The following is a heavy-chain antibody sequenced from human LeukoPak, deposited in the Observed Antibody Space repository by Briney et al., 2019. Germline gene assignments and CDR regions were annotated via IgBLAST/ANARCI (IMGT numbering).Heavy chain of an antibody. CDR2: IYTSGST. V-gene: IGHV4-61*02. J-gene: IGHJ6*03. CDR1: GGSISSASYY. CDR3: ARGGRWFGELPRYYYHYMDV. Sequence: SQPLSLTCTVSGGSISSASYYWSWIRPPAGKGLEWIGRIYTSGSTNYSPSLRGRVTISVDTSKNEFSLKLSSVTAADTAVYYCARGGRWFGELPRYYYHYMDVWGKGTTVTVSS. D-gene: IGHD3-10*01.